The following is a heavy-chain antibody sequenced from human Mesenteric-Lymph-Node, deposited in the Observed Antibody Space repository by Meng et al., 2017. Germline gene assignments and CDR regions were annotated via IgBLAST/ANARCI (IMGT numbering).Heavy chain of an antibody. CDR3: ARAALLYYYYDSSCLIDY. CDR2: ISAYNGNT. D-gene: IGHD3-22*01. V-gene: IGHV1-18*01. CDR1: GYTFTSYG. Sequence: ASVKVSCKASGYTFTSYGISWVRQAPGQGLEWMGWISAYNGNTNYAQKLQGRVTMTTDTSTSTAYMELSSLRSEDTAVYYCARAALLYYYYDSSCLIDYWGQGTLVTVSS. J-gene: IGHJ4*02.